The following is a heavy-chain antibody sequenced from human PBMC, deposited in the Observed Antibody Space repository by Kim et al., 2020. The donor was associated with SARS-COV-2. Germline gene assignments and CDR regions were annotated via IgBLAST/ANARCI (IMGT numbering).Heavy chain of an antibody. J-gene: IGHJ6*02. CDR1: GGSISSYY. D-gene: IGHD2-2*01. CDR3: ARVVPLGYCSSTSCPYYYGMDV. V-gene: IGHV4-59*13. Sequence: SETLSLTCTVSGGSISSYYWSWIRQPPGKGLEWIGYIYYSGSTNYNSSLKSRVTISVDTSKNQFSLKLSSVTAADTAVYYCARVVPLGYCSSTSCPYYYGMDVWGQGTTVTVSS. CDR2: IYYSGST.